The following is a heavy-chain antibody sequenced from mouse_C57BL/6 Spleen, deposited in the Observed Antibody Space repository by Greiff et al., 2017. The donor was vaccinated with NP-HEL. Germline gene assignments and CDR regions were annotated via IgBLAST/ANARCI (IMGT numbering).Heavy chain of an antibody. D-gene: IGHD2-3*01. CDR2: IDPSDSYT. J-gene: IGHJ3*01. Sequence: QVQLQQPGAELVKPGASVKLSCKASGYTFTSYWMQWVKQRPGQGLEWIGEIDPSDSYTKSNQKFKGKATWTVDTSSSTAYMQLSSLTSEDSAVYYCARSGDGYSFFAYWGQGTLVTVSA. V-gene: IGHV1-50*01. CDR1: GYTFTSYW. CDR3: ARSGDGYSFFAY.